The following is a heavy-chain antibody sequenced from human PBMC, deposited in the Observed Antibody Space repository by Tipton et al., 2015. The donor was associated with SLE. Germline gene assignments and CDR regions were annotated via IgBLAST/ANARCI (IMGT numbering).Heavy chain of an antibody. J-gene: IGHJ5*01. V-gene: IGHV4-31*03. CDR3: ARGKISRPSGSYYLASKRFDS. CDR2: YSYTGST. Sequence: TLSLTCSVSGDTISNGGRYWSWIRQRPGQGLEWIGYYSYTGSTYFNPSLQSRVSISVDTSENQFSLNLRSVTAADTAVYYCARGKISRPSGSYYLASKRFDSWGQGVLVTVSS. CDR1: GDTISNGGRY. D-gene: IGHD3-10*01.